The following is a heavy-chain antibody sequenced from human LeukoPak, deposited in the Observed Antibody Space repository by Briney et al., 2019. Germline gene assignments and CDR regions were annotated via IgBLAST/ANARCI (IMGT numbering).Heavy chain of an antibody. Sequence: VSVKVSCKASGYTFTGYYMHWVRQAPGQGLEWMGWINPNSGGTNYAQKFQGRVTMTRDTSISTAYMELSRLRSDDTAVYYCARASLGRSSTSCSGYWGQGTLVTVSS. J-gene: IGHJ4*02. CDR2: INPNSGGT. V-gene: IGHV1-2*02. D-gene: IGHD2-2*01. CDR1: GYTFTGYY. CDR3: ARASLGRSSTSCSGY.